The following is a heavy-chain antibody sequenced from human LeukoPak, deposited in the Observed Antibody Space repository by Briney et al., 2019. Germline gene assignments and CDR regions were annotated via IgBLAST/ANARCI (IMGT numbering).Heavy chain of an antibody. D-gene: IGHD2-2*01. CDR1: GFTFSHYA. V-gene: IGHV3-30-3*01. CDR2: ISYDGSNI. J-gene: IGHJ4*02. CDR3: AKDMGPAAPPDY. Sequence: GGSLRLSCEASGFTFSHYAMHWVRQSPGKGLEWVALISYDGSNIQYADSVKGRFTISRDNSKNTLYLQMNSLRAEDTAVYYCAKDMGPAAPPDYWGQGTLVTVSS.